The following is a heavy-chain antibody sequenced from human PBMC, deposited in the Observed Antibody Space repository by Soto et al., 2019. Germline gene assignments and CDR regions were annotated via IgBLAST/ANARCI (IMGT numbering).Heavy chain of an antibody. V-gene: IGHV3-30-3*01. CDR3: GRGGLKCLLCAKWFDR. D-gene: IGHD3-3*01. CDR1: GFTFSSYA. Sequence: GGSLRLSCAASGFTFSSYAMHWVRQAPGKGLEWVAVISYDGSNKYYADSVKGRFTISRDNSKNTLYLQMNSLRAEDTAAYYGGRGGLKCLLCAKWFDRWGQGTRV. CDR2: ISYDGSNK. J-gene: IGHJ5*02.